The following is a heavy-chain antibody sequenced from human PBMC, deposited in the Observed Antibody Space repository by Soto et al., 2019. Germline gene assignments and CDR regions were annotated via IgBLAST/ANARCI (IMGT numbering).Heavy chain of an antibody. CDR2: IYYSGST. Sequence: PSETLSLTCTVSGGSISSGGYYWSWIRQHPGKGMELIGYIYYSGSTYYNPSLKSRVTISVDTSKNQFSLKLSSVTAADTAVYYCARNPRRRIVEGPLIDYWGQGTLVTVSS. CDR1: GGSISSGGYY. D-gene: IGHD3-22*01. V-gene: IGHV4-31*03. CDR3: ARNPRRRIVEGPLIDY. J-gene: IGHJ4*02.